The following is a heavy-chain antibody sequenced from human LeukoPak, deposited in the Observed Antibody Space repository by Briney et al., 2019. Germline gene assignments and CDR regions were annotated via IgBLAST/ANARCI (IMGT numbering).Heavy chain of an antibody. CDR1: GFTFSSYA. J-gene: IGHJ4*02. Sequence: PGGSLRLSCAASGFTFSSYAMSWVRQAPGKGLEWVSAISGSGGSTYYADSVKGRLTISRDNSKNTLYLQMNSLRAEDTAVYYCAKNRSQRFLEWFDYWGQGTLVTVSS. D-gene: IGHD3-3*01. V-gene: IGHV3-23*01. CDR2: ISGSGGST. CDR3: AKNRSQRFLEWFDY.